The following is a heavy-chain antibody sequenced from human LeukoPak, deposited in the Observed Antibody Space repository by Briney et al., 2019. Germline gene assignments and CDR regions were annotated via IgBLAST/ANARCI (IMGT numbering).Heavy chain of an antibody. CDR2: IYYNGNT. Sequence: SETLSLTCTVSGGSVRSDSNYWGWIRQPPGKGLEWIGNIYYNGNTYYNPSLKSRVTISVDTSKNQLSLKLSSVTAADTAVYYCAKTYRARGYTYGYFDSWGQGTLVTVSS. V-gene: IGHV4-39*01. CDR3: AKTYRARGYTYGYFDS. D-gene: IGHD5-18*01. J-gene: IGHJ4*02. CDR1: GGSVRSDSNY.